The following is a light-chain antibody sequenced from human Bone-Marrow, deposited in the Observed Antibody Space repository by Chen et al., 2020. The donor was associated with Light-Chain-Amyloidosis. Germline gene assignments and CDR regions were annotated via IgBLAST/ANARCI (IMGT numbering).Light chain of an antibody. CDR3: QKYNNWPPIT. CDR1: QSVSSN. CDR2: GAS. Sequence: ETVMTQSPATLSVSPGERATLSCRASQSVSSNLAWYQQKPGQAPRLLIYGASTRATGISARFSGSGSGTAFTLTISSLQSEDFAVYYCQKYNNWPPITFGQGTRLDIK. J-gene: IGKJ5*01. V-gene: IGKV3-15*01.